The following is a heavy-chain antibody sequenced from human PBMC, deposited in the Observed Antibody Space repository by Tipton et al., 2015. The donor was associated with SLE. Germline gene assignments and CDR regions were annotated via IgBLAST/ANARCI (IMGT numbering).Heavy chain of an antibody. V-gene: IGHV3-30*04. CDR2: ILHDGSNQ. CDR3: ARGGGGGSYFGY. J-gene: IGHJ4*02. D-gene: IGHD3-10*01. Sequence: LEWVAVILHDGSNQYYADSVKGRFTISRDNSNNTLYLQMNSLRPEDTAVYYCARGGGGGSYFGYWGQGTQVTVSS.